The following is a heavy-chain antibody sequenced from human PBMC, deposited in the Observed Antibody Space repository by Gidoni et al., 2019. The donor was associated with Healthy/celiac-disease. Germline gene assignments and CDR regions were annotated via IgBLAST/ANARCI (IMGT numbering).Heavy chain of an antibody. CDR3: ARVPGYSSSLEHGMDV. J-gene: IGHJ6*02. CDR2: ISSSSSYI. V-gene: IGHV3-21*01. Sequence: GLRWVSSISSSSSYIYYADSVKGRFTISRDNAKNSLYLQMNSLRAEDTAVYYCARVPGYSSSLEHGMDVWGQGTTVTVSS. D-gene: IGHD6-13*01.